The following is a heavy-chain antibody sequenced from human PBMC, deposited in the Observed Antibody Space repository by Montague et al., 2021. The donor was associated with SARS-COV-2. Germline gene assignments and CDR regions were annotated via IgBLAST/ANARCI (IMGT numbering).Heavy chain of an antibody. D-gene: IGHD1-7*01. J-gene: IGHJ4*02. V-gene: IGHV4-39*01. CDR1: GGSISGSNYY. CDR2: IYYSGST. CDR3: ARLLLELPGDY. Sequence: SETLSLTCTVSGGSISGSNYYWAWIRQPPGKGLEWIGSIYYSGSTYDNPSLKSRVSISVDTSKNQFSLKLNSVTAADTAVYYCARLLLELPGDYWGQGTLVTDSS.